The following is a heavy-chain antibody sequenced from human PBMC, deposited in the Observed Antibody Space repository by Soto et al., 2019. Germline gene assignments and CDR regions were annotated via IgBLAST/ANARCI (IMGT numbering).Heavy chain of an antibody. V-gene: IGHV1-2*04. J-gene: IGHJ3*02. CDR3: ARDRGYSSGWDAFDI. D-gene: IGHD6-19*01. CDR2: INPNSGGT. CDR1: GYTFTGYY. Sequence: ASVKVSCKASGYTFTGYYMHWVRQAPGQGLEWMGWINPNSGGTNYAQKFQGWVTMTRDTSISTAYMELSRLRSDDTAVYYCARDRGYSSGWDAFDICGQGTMVTFSS.